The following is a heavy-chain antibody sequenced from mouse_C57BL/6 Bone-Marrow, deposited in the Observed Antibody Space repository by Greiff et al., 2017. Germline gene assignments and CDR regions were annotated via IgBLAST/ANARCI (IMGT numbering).Heavy chain of an antibody. V-gene: IGHV1-61*01. CDR1: GYTFTSYW. CDR2: IYPSDSET. CDR3: AREFRAMDY. Sequence: QVQLQQPGAELVRPGSSVKLSCKASGYTFTSYWMDWVKQRPGQGLEWIGNIYPSDSETHYNQKFKDKATLTVDKSSSTAYMQLSSLTSEDSAVYDCAREFRAMDYGGQGTSVTVSS. J-gene: IGHJ4*01.